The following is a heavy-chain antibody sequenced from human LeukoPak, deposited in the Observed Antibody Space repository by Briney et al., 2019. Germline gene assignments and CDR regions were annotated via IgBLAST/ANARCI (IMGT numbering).Heavy chain of an antibody. CDR3: VRDSGRENDEGFWFDP. CDR1: GYTFITYD. J-gene: IGHJ5*02. CDR2: MNPNSGNT. V-gene: IGHV1-8*01. Sequence: GASVKVSCKASGYTFITYDINWVRQASGQGLEWMGWMNPNSGNTGYAQKFQGGVSMTRDTSITTAYMELSSLRSEDTAVYNCVRDSGRENDEGFWFDPWGQGTLVTVSS. D-gene: IGHD6-19*01.